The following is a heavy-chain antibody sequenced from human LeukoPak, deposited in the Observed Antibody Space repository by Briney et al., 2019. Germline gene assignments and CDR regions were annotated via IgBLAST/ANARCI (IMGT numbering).Heavy chain of an antibody. CDR2: ISSSSSTI. Sequence: GGSLRLSCAASGFTFSSYSMNWVRQAPGKGLEWVSYISSSSSTIYYADSVKGRFTISRDNAKNSLYLQMNSLRAEDTAVYYCARVPSRDIVVVPAAPLNYWGQGTLVTVSS. J-gene: IGHJ4*02. D-gene: IGHD2-2*01. CDR1: GFTFSSYS. CDR3: ARVPSRDIVVVPAAPLNY. V-gene: IGHV3-48*01.